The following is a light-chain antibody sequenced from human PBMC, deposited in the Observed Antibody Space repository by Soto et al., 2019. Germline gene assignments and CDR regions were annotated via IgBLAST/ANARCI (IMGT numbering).Light chain of an antibody. CDR3: SSYTTSSTLV. J-gene: IGLJ1*01. CDR2: DVS. CDR1: SSDVGRYKF. V-gene: IGLV2-14*03. Sequence: QSALTQPASVSGSPGQSITISCTGTSSDVGRYKFVSWYQQHPGKAPKLMIYDVSNRPSGVSNRFSGSKSVNTASLTISGLQPEGEADYYCSSYTTSSTLVFGTGTKVTVL.